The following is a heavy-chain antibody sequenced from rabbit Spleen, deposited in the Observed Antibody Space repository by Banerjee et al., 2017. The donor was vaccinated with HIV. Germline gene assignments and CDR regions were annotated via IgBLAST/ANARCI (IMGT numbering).Heavy chain of an antibody. CDR2: IDTGSRDFT. CDR1: GNDFSNYNF. Sequence: QEQLEESGGGRVQPGASLALTCKASGNDFSNYNFMFWGRQAPGKGLEWIACIDTGSRDFTYYASWAKGRFTSSKTSSTTVTLQMTSLTVADTATYFCARDDALTHSYAFNLWGQGTLVTVS. CDR3: ARDDALTHSYAFNL. J-gene: IGHJ4*01. V-gene: IGHV1S45*01. D-gene: IGHD4-1*01.